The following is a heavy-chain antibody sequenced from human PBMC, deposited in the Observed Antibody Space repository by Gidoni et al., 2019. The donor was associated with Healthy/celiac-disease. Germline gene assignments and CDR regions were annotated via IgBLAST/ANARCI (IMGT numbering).Heavy chain of an antibody. J-gene: IGHJ3*02. D-gene: IGHD3-9*01. CDR2: INHIGST. V-gene: IGHV4-34*01. CDR1: GGSFSGSY. CDR3: ARNPVLRYFDWLFVHAFDI. Sequence: QVQLQQWGAGLLQPSETLSPTCAVYGGSFSGSYWSWLRQPPGKGLEWIGEINHIGSTNYNPSLKSRVTISVDTTKNQFSLKLSSVTAADTAVYYCARNPVLRYFDWLFVHAFDIWGQGTMVTVSS.